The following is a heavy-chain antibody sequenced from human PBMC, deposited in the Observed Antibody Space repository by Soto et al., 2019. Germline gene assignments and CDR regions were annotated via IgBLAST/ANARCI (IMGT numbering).Heavy chain of an antibody. Sequence: SETLSLTCTVSGYSISGGSYWAWIRQPPGKGPEWIASIYHGGTTFYNPSLKGRITISVDTSNNQFSLKLTSVTAADTAVYYCARVHVMVVAGSTFDYWGHGTLVTVSS. CDR3: ARVHVMVVAGSTFDY. CDR2: IYHGGTT. CDR1: GYSISGGSY. V-gene: IGHV4-38-2*02. D-gene: IGHD6-19*01. J-gene: IGHJ4*01.